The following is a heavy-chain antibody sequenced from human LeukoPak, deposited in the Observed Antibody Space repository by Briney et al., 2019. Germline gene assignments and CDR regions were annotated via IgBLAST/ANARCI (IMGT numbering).Heavy chain of an antibody. D-gene: IGHD3-9*01. CDR1: GFTFSSYA. J-gene: IGHJ3*02. CDR3: ERGPKTTGYEKDAFDI. V-gene: IGHV3-30-3*01. Sequence: GGSLRLSCAASGFTFSSYAMHWVRQAPGKGLEWVAVISYDGSNKYYADSVKGRFTISRDNSKNTLYLQMNSLRAEDTAVYYCERGPKTTGYEKDAFDIWGQGTMVTVSS. CDR2: ISYDGSNK.